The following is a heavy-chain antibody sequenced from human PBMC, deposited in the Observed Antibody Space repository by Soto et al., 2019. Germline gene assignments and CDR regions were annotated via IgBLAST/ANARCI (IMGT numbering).Heavy chain of an antibody. CDR2: IIPIFGTA. V-gene: IGHV1-69*13. D-gene: IGHD3-9*01. CDR1: GGTFSSYA. CDR3: ARDSFGDKLENFDWFPRGTMDV. J-gene: IGHJ6*02. Sequence: SVKVSCKASGGTFSSYAISWVRQAPGQGLEWMGGIIPIFGTANYAQKFQGRVTITADESTSTAYMELSSLRSEDTAVYYCARDSFGDKLENFDWFPRGTMDVWDQGTTVTVSS.